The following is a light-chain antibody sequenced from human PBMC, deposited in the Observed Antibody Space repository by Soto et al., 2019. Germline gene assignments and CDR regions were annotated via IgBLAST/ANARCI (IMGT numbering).Light chain of an antibody. V-gene: IGKV1-39*01. J-gene: IGKJ1*01. CDR3: QQTYNSPLK. CDR2: AAS. Sequence: DIQMTQSPSSLSASVGDRVTITCRASQNIRIYLNWYLQKPGKAPKLLIYAASSLQSGVPSRFSGSGSGTDFTLTINSLQPEDFAAYYCQQTYNSPLKFGQGKKVDIK. CDR1: QNIRIY.